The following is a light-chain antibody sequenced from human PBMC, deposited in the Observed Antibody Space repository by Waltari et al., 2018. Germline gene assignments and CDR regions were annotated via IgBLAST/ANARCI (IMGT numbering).Light chain of an antibody. Sequence: QSALTQPASVSGSPGQSITLSCPPTRRDIISDNHVSWYQQPPGKAPKVMIYDVNNRPSGVSDRFSGSRSGNTASLTVSGLQAEDEADYYCSSYTSISTWVFGGGTKLTVV. J-gene: IGLJ3*02. CDR2: DVN. CDR3: SSYTSISTWV. V-gene: IGLV2-14*03. CDR1: RRDIISDNH.